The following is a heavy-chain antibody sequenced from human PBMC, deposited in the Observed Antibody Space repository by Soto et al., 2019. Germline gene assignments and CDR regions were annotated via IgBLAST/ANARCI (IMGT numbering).Heavy chain of an antibody. J-gene: IGHJ1*01. D-gene: IGHD3-22*01. CDR3: ASPLWNYYDSSGYHLLGY. CDR2: IIPIFGTA. Sequence: GASVKVSCKASGGTFCSYAISWVRQAPGQGLEWMGGIIPIFGTANYAQKFQGRVTITADKSTSTAYMELSSLRSEDTAVYYCASPLWNYYDSSGYHLLGYWGQGTLVTVSS. V-gene: IGHV1-69*06. CDR1: GGTFCSYA.